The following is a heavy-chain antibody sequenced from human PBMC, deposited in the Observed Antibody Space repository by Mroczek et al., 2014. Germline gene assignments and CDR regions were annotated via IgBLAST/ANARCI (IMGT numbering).Heavy chain of an antibody. J-gene: IGHJ4*02. V-gene: IGHV4-31*03. Sequence: QVQLQESGPGLVKPSQTLSLTCTVSGGSISSGGYYWSWIRQHPGKGLEWIGYIYYSGSTYYNPSLKSRVTISVDTSKNQFSLKLSSVTAADTAVYYCARAALGYCSGGSCYFFDYWGQGTLVTVSS. D-gene: IGHD2-15*01. CDR3: ARAALGYCSGGSCYFFDY. CDR1: GGSISSGGYY. CDR2: IYYSGST.